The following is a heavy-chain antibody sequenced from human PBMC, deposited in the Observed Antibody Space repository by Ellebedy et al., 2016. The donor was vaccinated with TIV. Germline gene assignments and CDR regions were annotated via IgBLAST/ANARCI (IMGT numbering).Heavy chain of an antibody. CDR3: ARQGYRGYSYGATYTPFDY. CDR1: GGSISGSF. Sequence: MPSETLSLTCTVSGGSISGSFWSWIRQPPGKGLEWIGYIYNTGSTNYNPSLKRRVTISVDTSKNQFSLKLSSVTAADTAVYYCARQGYRGYSYGATYTPFDYWGQGTLVTVSS. D-gene: IGHD5-18*01. V-gene: IGHV4-59*08. J-gene: IGHJ4*02. CDR2: IYNTGST.